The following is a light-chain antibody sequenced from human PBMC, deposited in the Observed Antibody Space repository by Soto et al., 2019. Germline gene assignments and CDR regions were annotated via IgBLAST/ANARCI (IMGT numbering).Light chain of an antibody. CDR1: QSVSNSY. J-gene: IGKJ2*01. CDR3: QQYGSSPYT. V-gene: IGKV3-20*01. Sequence: EIVLTQSPGTLSLSPGERATLSCRASQSVSNSYLAWYQQKPGQAPRLLIYGASSRATGIPDRLSGSGSGTDFTLTIAGLEPEDFAVYYCQQYGSSPYTFGQGTELEIK. CDR2: GAS.